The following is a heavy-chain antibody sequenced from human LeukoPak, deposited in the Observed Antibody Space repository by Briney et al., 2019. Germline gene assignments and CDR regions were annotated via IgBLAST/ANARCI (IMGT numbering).Heavy chain of an antibody. D-gene: IGHD1-26*01. V-gene: IGHV3-23*01. CDR2: ISESGDKT. CDR3: AKQWVDC. Sequence: GGSLRLSCAASGITFSSYAMSWVRQAPGKGLEWVSSISESGDKTDYADSVRGRFTISRDNSQNTLYLQMNSLRVEDTALYYCAKQWVDCWGQGTLVTVSS. J-gene: IGHJ4*02. CDR1: GITFSSYA.